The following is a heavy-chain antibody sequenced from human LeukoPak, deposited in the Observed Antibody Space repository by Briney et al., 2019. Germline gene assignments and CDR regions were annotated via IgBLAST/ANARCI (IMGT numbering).Heavy chain of an antibody. D-gene: IGHD2-15*01. CDR3: ARDSAKWSLDY. CDR2: ISYDGSNK. V-gene: IGHV3-30*03. Sequence: GGSLRLSCAASGFTFSSYGMHWVRQAPGKGLEWVAVISYDGSNKYYADSVKGRFTISRDNSKNTLYLQMNSLRAEDTAVYYCARDSAKWSLDYWGQGTLVTVSS. J-gene: IGHJ4*02. CDR1: GFTFSSYG.